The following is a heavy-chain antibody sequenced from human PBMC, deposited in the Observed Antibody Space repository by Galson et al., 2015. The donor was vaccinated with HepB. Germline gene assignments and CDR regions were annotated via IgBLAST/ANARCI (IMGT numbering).Heavy chain of an antibody. CDR3: ARALFGSDY. V-gene: IGHV3-21*01. CDR1: GFTFSSYG. CDR2: ISSSSSYI. D-gene: IGHD3-10*01. Sequence: SLRLSCAASGFTFSSYGMHWVRQAPGKGLEWVSSISSSSSYIYYADSVKGRFTISRDNAKNSLYLQMNSLRAEDTAVYYCARALFGSDYWGQGTLVTVSS. J-gene: IGHJ4*02.